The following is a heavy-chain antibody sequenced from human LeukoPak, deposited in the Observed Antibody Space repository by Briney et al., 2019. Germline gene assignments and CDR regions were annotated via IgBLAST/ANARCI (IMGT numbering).Heavy chain of an antibody. CDR3: ATWIQLGTNAFDI. V-gene: IGHV1-8*01. J-gene: IGHJ3*02. CDR2: MNPNSGNT. D-gene: IGHD5-18*01. Sequence: GASVKVSCKASGYTFTSYDINWGRQATGQGLGWMGWMNPNSGNTGYAQKFQGRVTMTRNTSISTAYMELSSLRSEDTAVYYCATWIQLGTNAFDIWGQGTMVTVSS. CDR1: GYTFTSYD.